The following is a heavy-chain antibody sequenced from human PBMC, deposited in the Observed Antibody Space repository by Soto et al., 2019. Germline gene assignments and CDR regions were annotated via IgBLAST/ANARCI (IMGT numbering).Heavy chain of an antibody. Sequence: QITLKESGPPLVKPTQTLTLTCTFSGFSLSTSGVGVGWIRQPPGKALEWLALIYWDDDKRYSPSLKSRLTITKDTSKNQVVLTMTNMDPVDTATYYCAHLTTLPAYYYYGMDVWGQGTTVTVSS. CDR3: AHLTTLPAYYYYGMDV. J-gene: IGHJ6*02. V-gene: IGHV2-5*02. D-gene: IGHD2-2*01. CDR2: IYWDDDK. CDR1: GFSLSTSGVG.